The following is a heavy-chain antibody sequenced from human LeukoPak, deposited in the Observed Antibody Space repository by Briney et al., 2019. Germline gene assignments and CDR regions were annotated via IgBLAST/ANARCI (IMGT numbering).Heavy chain of an antibody. V-gene: IGHV1-69*13. D-gene: IGHD1-7*01. Sequence: SVKVSCKASGGTFSGYAISWVRQAPGQGLEWMGGIIPIFGTANYAQKFQGRVTITADESTSTAYMELSSLRSEDTAVYYCARGGGELEDWPIDYWGQGTLVTVSS. CDR3: ARGGGELEDWPIDY. CDR2: IIPIFGTA. CDR1: GGTFSGYA. J-gene: IGHJ4*02.